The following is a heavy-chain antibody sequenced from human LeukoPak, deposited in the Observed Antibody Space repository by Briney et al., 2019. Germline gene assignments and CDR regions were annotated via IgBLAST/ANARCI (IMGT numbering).Heavy chain of an antibody. CDR1: GFTFSGYD. CDR3: ARAGSYEFDY. Sequence: GGSLRLSCAASGFTFSGYDMHWVRQATGKGLEWVSLIGIAGDTYYPDSVKGRFTISRENAKNSLYLQMNNLRAADTAVYYCARAGSYEFDYWGQGTLVTVSS. V-gene: IGHV3-13*04. CDR2: IGIAGDT. D-gene: IGHD1-26*01. J-gene: IGHJ4*02.